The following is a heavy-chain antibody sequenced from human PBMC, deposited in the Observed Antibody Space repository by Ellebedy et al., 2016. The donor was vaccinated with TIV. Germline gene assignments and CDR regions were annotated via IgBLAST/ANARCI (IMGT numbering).Heavy chain of an antibody. CDR2: IYYSGST. CDR1: GGSISSGGSY. Sequence: SETLSLTCTVSGGSISSGGSYWSWIRQHPGKGLEWIGYIYYSGSTYYNPSLKSRVTISVDTSKNQFSLKLSSVTAADTAVYYCARVRLYHCTNGVCYEYYGMDVWGQGTTVTVSS. D-gene: IGHD2-8*01. V-gene: IGHV4-31*03. J-gene: IGHJ6*02. CDR3: ARVRLYHCTNGVCYEYYGMDV.